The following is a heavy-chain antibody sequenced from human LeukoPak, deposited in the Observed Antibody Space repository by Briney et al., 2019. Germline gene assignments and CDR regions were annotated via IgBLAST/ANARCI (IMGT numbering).Heavy chain of an antibody. CDR1: GFTFSSYS. V-gene: IGHV3-21*01. D-gene: IGHD2-15*01. CDR3: ARDLCSGGSCYLDAVFAIHWFDP. J-gene: IGHJ5*02. Sequence: GGSLRLSCAASGFTFSSYSMNWVRQAPGKGLEWVSSISSSSSYIYYADSVKGRFTISRDNAKNSLYLQMNSLRAEDTAVYYCARDLCSGGSCYLDAVFAIHWFDPRGQGTLVTVSS. CDR2: ISSSSSYI.